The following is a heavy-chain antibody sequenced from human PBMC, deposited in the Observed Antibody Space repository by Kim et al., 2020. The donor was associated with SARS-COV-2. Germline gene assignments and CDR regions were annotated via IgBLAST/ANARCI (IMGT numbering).Heavy chain of an antibody. Sequence: GGSLRLSCAASGFTFSSYWMHWVRQAPGKGLVWVSRINSDGSSTSYADSVKGRFTISRDNAKNTLYLQMNSLRAEDTAVYYCARDRRGEYYYDSSGYYYPWGQGTLVTVSS. CDR1: GFTFSSYW. CDR2: INSDGSST. J-gene: IGHJ5*02. D-gene: IGHD3-22*01. CDR3: ARDRRGEYYYDSSGYYYP. V-gene: IGHV3-74*01.